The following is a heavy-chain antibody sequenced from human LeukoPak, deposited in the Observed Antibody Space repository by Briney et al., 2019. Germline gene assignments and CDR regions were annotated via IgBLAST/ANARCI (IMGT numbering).Heavy chain of an antibody. V-gene: IGHV3-21*01. Sequence: GGSLRLSCAASGFTFSSYSMNWVRQAPGKGREWVSSISSSSSYIYYADSVKGRFTISRDNAKNSLYLQMKSLRAEDTAVYYCARSGYSYGYDYDYYYMDVWGKGTTVTVSS. J-gene: IGHJ6*03. CDR2: ISSSSSYI. CDR1: GFTFSSYS. CDR3: ARSGYSYGYDYDYYYMDV. D-gene: IGHD5-18*01.